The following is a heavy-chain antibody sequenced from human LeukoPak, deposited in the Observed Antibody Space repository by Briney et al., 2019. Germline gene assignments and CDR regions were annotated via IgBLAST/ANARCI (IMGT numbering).Heavy chain of an antibody. CDR2: INPSGGNT. CDR3: ARDVSDCSGGSCYSYFDY. CDR1: GYTFTSYY. J-gene: IGHJ4*02. D-gene: IGHD2-15*01. Sequence: GASVKVSCKASGYTFTSYYMHWVRQAPGRGLEWMGIINPSGGNTSYAQKFQGRVTMTRDTSTSTVYMELSSLRSEDTVVYYCARDVSDCSGGSCYSYFDYWGQGALVTVSS. V-gene: IGHV1-46*01.